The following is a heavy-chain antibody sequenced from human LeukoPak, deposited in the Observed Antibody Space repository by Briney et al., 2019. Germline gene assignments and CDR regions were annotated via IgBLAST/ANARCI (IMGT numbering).Heavy chain of an antibody. CDR1: GFIFSNYG. Sequence: GGSLRLSCAAFGFIFSNYGMNWVRQAPGKGLEWVSGIGVGGTTYYADSVKGRFTISRDTFKNTLYLQMNSLRAEDTAEYYCAKAQGYYDCWGQGTLVTVPS. D-gene: IGHD3-22*01. J-gene: IGHJ4*02. CDR3: AKAQGYYDC. V-gene: IGHV3-23*01. CDR2: IGVGGTT.